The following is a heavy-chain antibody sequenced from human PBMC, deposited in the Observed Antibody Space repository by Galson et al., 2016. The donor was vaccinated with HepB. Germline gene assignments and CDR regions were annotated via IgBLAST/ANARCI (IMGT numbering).Heavy chain of an antibody. J-gene: IGHJ3*02. Sequence: SVKVSCKASGYTFSSYAITWVRQAPGQGLEWMGWFSASTGTTNYARRLQGRVTMTTDTSTSTAYMELRNMRSGDAAVYYCARRVRGTYDAFDIWGLRTMVTVSS. CDR1: GYTFSSYA. CDR3: ARRVRGTYDAFDI. CDR2: FSASTGTT. D-gene: IGHD3-10*01. V-gene: IGHV1-18*01.